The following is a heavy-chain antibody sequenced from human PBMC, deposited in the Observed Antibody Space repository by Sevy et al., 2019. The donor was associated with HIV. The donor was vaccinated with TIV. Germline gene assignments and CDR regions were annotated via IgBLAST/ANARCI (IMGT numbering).Heavy chain of an antibody. V-gene: IGHV4-31*03. D-gene: IGHD5-12*01. CDR1: GGSISSGGYY. CDR3: ARFRYSGYDSPFDY. J-gene: IGHJ4*02. Sequence: SETLSLTCTVSGGSISSGGYYWSWIRQHPGKGLEWIGYIYYSWSTYYNPSLKSRVTISVDTSKNQFSLKLSSVTAADTAVYYCARFRYSGYDSPFDYWGQGTLVTVSS. CDR2: IYYSWST.